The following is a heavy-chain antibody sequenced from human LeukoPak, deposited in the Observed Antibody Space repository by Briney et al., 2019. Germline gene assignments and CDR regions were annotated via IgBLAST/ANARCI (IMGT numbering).Heavy chain of an antibody. J-gene: IGHJ4*02. Sequence: PGRSLRLSCAASGFTFSSYGMHWVRQAPGKGLEWVAVISSDGSNKYYADSVKGRSTISRDNSKNTLYLQMNSLRAEDTAVYYCAKDWRYSDYWGQGTLVTVSS. V-gene: IGHV3-30*18. D-gene: IGHD3-3*01. CDR1: GFTFSSYG. CDR2: ISSDGSNK. CDR3: AKDWRYSDY.